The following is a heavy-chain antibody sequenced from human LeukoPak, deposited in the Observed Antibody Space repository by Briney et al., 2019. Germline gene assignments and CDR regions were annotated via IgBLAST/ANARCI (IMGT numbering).Heavy chain of an antibody. Sequence: GGSLRLSCAASGFTFSSYWMSWVRQAPGKGPEWVAHIKQDASQEDHVDSVKGRFTISRDNAKNSLYLQMNSLRAEDTAVYYCARVGLHCSGGSCYDYWGQGTLVTVSS. CDR2: IKQDASQE. CDR1: GFTFSSYW. D-gene: IGHD2-15*01. CDR3: ARVGLHCSGGSCYDY. J-gene: IGHJ4*02. V-gene: IGHV3-7*01.